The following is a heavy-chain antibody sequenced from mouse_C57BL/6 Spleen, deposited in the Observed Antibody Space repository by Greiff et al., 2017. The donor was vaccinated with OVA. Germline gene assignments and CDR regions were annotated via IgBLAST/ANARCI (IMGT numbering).Heavy chain of an antibody. CDR1: GYTFTSYW. D-gene: IGHD3-2*02. CDR3: AGLDSSGPVAY. Sequence: QVQLQQPGAELVRPGTSVTLSCKASGYTFTSYWMHWVKQRPVQGLEWIGAIDPSDSCTTYNQKFKGKATLTVDTSSSTAYMQLSSLTSEDSAVYYCAGLDSSGPVAYWGQGTLVTVSA. CDR2: IDPSDSCT. J-gene: IGHJ3*01. V-gene: IGHV1-59*01.